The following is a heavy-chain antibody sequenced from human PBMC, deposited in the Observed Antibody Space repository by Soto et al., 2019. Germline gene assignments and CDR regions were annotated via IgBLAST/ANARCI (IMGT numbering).Heavy chain of an antibody. V-gene: IGHV3-23*01. CDR2: ISGSGGST. Sequence: EVQLLESGGGLVQPGGSLRLSCAASGFTFSSYAMSWVRQAPGKGLEWVSAISGSGGSTYYADSVKGRFTISRDNSKNTLYLQMNSLRAEDTAVYYCATDAYYYGSGSYASLRFDYWGQRTLVTVSS. CDR3: ATDAYYYGSGSYASLRFDY. CDR1: GFTFSSYA. J-gene: IGHJ4*02. D-gene: IGHD3-10*01.